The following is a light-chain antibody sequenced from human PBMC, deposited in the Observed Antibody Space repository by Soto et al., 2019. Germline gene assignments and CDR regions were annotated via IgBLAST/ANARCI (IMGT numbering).Light chain of an antibody. CDR3: QTWGTGTWV. V-gene: IGLV4-69*01. CDR1: SGHSSYA. J-gene: IGLJ3*02. CDR2: LNSDGSH. Sequence: QSVLTQSPSASAALGASVKLTCTLSSGHSSYAIAWHQQQPEKGPRYLMTLNSDGSHSKGDGIPDRFSGSSSGAERYLTISRLQSEDEADYYCQTWGTGTWVFGGGTKLTVL.